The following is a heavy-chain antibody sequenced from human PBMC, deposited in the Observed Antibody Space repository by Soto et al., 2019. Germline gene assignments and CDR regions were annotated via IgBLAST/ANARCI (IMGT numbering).Heavy chain of an antibody. CDR1: GYTFTSYA. CDR2: INAGNGNT. D-gene: IGHD6-19*01. J-gene: IGHJ4*02. CDR3: AISSGWYYVSY. V-gene: IGHV1-3*01. Sequence: QVQLVQSGAEVKKPGASVKVSCKASGYTFTSYAMHWVRQAPGQRLEWMGWINAGNGNTKYSQKFQGRVTITRDTSASTAYLELSSLRSEDTAVYYCAISSGWYYVSYWGQGTLVTVSS.